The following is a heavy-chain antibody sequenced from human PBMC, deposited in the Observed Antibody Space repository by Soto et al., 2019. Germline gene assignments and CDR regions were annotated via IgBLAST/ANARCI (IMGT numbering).Heavy chain of an antibody. D-gene: IGHD2-15*01. J-gene: IGHJ6*02. CDR1: GYTFTSYY. V-gene: IGHV1-46*01. CDR2: INPSGGST. CDR3: ARDANLGYCSGGSCYSVDYYGMDV. Sequence: GASVKVSWKASGYTFTSYYMHWVRQAPGQRLEWVGIINPSGGSTSYAQKFQGRVTMTRDTSTSTVYMELSSLRSEDTAVYYCARDANLGYCSGGSCYSVDYYGMDVWGQGTTVTVSS.